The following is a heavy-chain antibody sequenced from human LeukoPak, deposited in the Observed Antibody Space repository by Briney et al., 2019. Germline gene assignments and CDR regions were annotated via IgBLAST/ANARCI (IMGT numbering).Heavy chain of an antibody. J-gene: IGHJ3*02. V-gene: IGHV3-21*01. CDR2: ISSSSSYI. CDR3: ARDSGNYLDAFDI. D-gene: IGHD1-7*01. CDR1: GFTFSRHS. Sequence: PGGSLRLSCAASGFTFSRHSINWVRRAPGKGLEWVSSISSSSSYIYYADPLKGRFTISRDNAQNSLYLQMNSLRAEDTAVYYCARDSGNYLDAFDIWGQGTMVTVSS.